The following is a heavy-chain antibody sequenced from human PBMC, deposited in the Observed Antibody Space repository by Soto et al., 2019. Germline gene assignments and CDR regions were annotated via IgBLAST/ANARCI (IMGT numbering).Heavy chain of an antibody. D-gene: IGHD3-16*01. CDR3: ARSAPMDAGDKYYYDF. CDR2: IIPFFGTA. J-gene: IGHJ4*02. V-gene: IGHV1-69*13. Sequence: GASVNVSFKASGGTFSTFGISWVRQAPGQGLEWMGGIIPFFGTAKYSQKFEDRISITADESTNTVYMDLRSLTSEDTAIYYCARSAPMDAGDKYYYDFWGQGALVTVSS. CDR1: GGTFSTFG.